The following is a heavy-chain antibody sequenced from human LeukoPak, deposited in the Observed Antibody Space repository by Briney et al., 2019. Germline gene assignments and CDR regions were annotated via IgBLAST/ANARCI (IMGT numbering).Heavy chain of an antibody. CDR3: AVLDGGIDFDS. D-gene: IGHD3-3*01. J-gene: IGHJ4*02. Sequence: PGGSLRLSCAASGFSFSSYEMNWVRQAPGKGLEWVSYISSNDRTMYYADSVKGRFTISRDTAKNSLFLQMNSLRAEDTAVYYCAVLDGGIDFDSWGQGTLVAVSS. V-gene: IGHV3-48*03. CDR2: ISSNDRTM. CDR1: GFSFSSYE.